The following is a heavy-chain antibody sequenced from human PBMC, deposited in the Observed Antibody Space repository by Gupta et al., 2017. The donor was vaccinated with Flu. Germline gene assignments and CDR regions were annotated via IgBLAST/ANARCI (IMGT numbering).Heavy chain of an antibody. CDR2: ISVSGGRT. CDR1: GITFSSSA. J-gene: IGHJ5*02. Sequence: EVQLLESAGGLVQPGGSLSVSCAAPGITFSSSAMTGVRQAPGKGLEWVSAISVSGGRTYYADSVKGWFTISRDNSKNTLYLQMNSLRAEDTAVYYCAKGNSVLVVAATDWFDPWGQGTLVTVYS. D-gene: IGHD2-15*01. CDR3: AKGNSVLVVAATDWFDP. V-gene: IGHV3-23*01.